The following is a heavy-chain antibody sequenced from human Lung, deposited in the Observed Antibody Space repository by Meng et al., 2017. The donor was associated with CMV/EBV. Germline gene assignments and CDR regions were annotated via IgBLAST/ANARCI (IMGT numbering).Heavy chain of an antibody. V-gene: IGHV4-34*01. Sequence: LXCAVYGGSFSGYYWSWIRQPPGKGLEWIGEINHSGSTNYNSSLKSRVTISVDTSKNQFSLKLSSVTAADTAVYYCAREGITGTTGFDPWGQGTLVTVSS. CDR1: GGSFSGYY. CDR3: AREGITGTTGFDP. J-gene: IGHJ5*02. D-gene: IGHD1-7*01. CDR2: INHSGST.